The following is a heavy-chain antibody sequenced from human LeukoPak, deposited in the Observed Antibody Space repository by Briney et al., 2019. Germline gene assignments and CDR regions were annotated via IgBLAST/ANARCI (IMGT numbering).Heavy chain of an antibody. CDR1: GGSFIGYY. V-gene: IGHV4-34*01. J-gene: IGHJ6*03. Sequence: SETLSLTCAVYGGSFIGYYRSWIRQPPGKGLEWIGEINHSGSTNYNPSLKSRVTISVDTSKNQFSLKLSSVTAADTAVYYCARSGKYADYYYYMDFWGKGTTVTVSS. CDR3: ARSGKYADYYYYMDF. CDR2: INHSGST. D-gene: IGHD2-2*01.